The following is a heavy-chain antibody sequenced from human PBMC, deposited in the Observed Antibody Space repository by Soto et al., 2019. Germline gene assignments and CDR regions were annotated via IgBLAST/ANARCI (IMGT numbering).Heavy chain of an antibody. CDR2: ISRSGDIT. CDR1: GFTFRSHA. Sequence: EVQLLESGGSLVQPGGSLRLSCEASGFTFRSHAMTWVRQAPGKGPEWVSSISRSGDITYYVDSVKGRFIISRDNSKNTLYLQMNGLSAEDAAIYYCVKDWSGEKCPCMDVWGQGTTVTVSS. D-gene: IGHD3-3*01. J-gene: IGHJ6*02. CDR3: VKDWSGEKCPCMDV. V-gene: IGHV3-23*01.